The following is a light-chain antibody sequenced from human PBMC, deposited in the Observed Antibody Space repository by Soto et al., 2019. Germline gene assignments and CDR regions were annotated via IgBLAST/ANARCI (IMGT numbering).Light chain of an antibody. J-gene: IGLJ1*01. Sequence: LTQPASVSGSPGQSITISCTGSSSDVGSSNLVSWYQQHPGKAPKLIIYEGSRRPSGVSGRFSGSMSGNTASLTISGLQAEDEADYYCCSFARSSTSYVFGTGTKVTVL. CDR1: SSDVGSSNL. CDR3: CSFARSSTSYV. CDR2: EGS. V-gene: IGLV2-23*01.